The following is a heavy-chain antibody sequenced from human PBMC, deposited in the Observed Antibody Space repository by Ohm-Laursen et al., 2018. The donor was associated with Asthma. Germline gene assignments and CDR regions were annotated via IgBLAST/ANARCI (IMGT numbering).Heavy chain of an antibody. D-gene: IGHD2-21*01. Sequence: SETLSLTCTVSGGSISSGESYWTWIRQPPGKGLEWIAYMHYSGTTYYSPSLKSRISISVDTSKDQFSLNLISVTAADTAIYYCARYNYCGGDGCFHVLDYWGQGTLVTVSS. V-gene: IGHV4-30-4*08. CDR3: ARYNYCGGDGCFHVLDY. CDR2: MHYSGTT. CDR1: GGSISSGESY. J-gene: IGHJ4*02.